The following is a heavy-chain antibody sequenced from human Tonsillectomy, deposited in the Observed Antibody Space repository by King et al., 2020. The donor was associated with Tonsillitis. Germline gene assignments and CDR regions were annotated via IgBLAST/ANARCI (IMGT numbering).Heavy chain of an antibody. Sequence: QLQESGPGLVKPSETLSLTCTVSGGSISSYYWSWIRQPPGKGLEWIGYIYYSGSTNYNPSLKSRVTISVDTSKNQFSLKLSSVTAADTAVYYCARGAYCSSTSCYSGAFEIWGQGTMVTVSS. CDR2: IYYSGST. V-gene: IGHV4-59*01. J-gene: IGHJ3*02. CDR3: ARGAYCSSTSCYSGAFEI. D-gene: IGHD2-2*01. CDR1: GGSISSYY.